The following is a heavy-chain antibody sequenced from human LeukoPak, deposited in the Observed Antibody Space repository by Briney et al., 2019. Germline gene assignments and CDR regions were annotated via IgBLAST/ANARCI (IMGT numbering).Heavy chain of an antibody. CDR2: VNPSGGST. Sequence: ASVKVSCKASGYTFTSYYMHWVRQAPGQGLEWMGIVNPSGGSTSYAQKFQGRVTMTRDTSTSTVYMELSSLRSEDTAVYYCARGVVDIVATIKGIDYWGQGTLVTVSS. D-gene: IGHD5-12*01. V-gene: IGHV1-46*01. J-gene: IGHJ4*02. CDR1: GYTFTSYY. CDR3: ARGVVDIVATIKGIDY.